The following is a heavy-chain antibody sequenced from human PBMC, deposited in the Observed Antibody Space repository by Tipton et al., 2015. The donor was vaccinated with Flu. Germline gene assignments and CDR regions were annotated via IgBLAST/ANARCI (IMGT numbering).Heavy chain of an antibody. D-gene: IGHD3-10*01. Sequence: TLSLTCTVSGGSISSSSYYWGWIRQPPGKGLEWIGSIYYSGSTYYNPSLKSRVTISVDTSKNQFSLKLSSVTAADTAVYYCAANYGSGSYYSGWGIDYYYYYGMDVWGQGTTVTVSS. J-gene: IGHJ6*02. CDR2: IYYSGST. CDR1: GGSISSSSYY. CDR3: AANYGSGSYYSGWGIDYYYYYGMDV. V-gene: IGHV4-39*07.